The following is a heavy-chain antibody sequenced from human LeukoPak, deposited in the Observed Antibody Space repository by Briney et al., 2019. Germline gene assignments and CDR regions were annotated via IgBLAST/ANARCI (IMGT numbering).Heavy chain of an antibody. Sequence: GGSLRLSCAASGFTFSSYAMSWVRQAPGKGLEWVSSITGSSTYISYADSVRGRFTISRDNAKSSLYLQMNSLRAEDTAVYYCAKAYYYDSSGYYGDAFDIWGQGTMVTVSS. CDR3: AKAYYYDSSGYYGDAFDI. J-gene: IGHJ3*02. D-gene: IGHD3-22*01. V-gene: IGHV3-21*04. CDR1: GFTFSSYA. CDR2: ITGSSTYI.